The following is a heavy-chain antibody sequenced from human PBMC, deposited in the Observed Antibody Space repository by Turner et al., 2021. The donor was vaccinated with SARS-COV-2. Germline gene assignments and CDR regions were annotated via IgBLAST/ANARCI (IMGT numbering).Heavy chain of an antibody. CDR2: IYYSGST. Sequence: QVQLQESGPGLVKPSATLSLTCTVSGGSISSYYWSWIRQPPGKGLEWIGYIYYSGSTNYNPSLKSRVTISVDTSKNQFSLKLSSVTAADTAVYYCARQSSGWYLPYFDYWGQGTLVTVSS. D-gene: IGHD6-19*01. J-gene: IGHJ4*02. CDR3: ARQSSGWYLPYFDY. V-gene: IGHV4-59*08. CDR1: GGSISSYY.